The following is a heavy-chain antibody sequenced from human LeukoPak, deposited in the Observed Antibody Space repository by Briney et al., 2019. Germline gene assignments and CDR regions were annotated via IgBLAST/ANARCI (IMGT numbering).Heavy chain of an antibody. D-gene: IGHD5-12*01. Sequence: ASVKVSCKASGYTFSGYFMEWVRQAPGQGLEWMGWVNPNSGGTNYAQKFQGRVTMTRDTSISTAYMELSSLTSDDTAIYFCARALPDSQAYSGYVTKPYHFDYWGQGTLVTVSS. V-gene: IGHV1-2*02. CDR3: ARALPDSQAYSGYVTKPYHFDY. CDR2: VNPNSGGT. J-gene: IGHJ4*02. CDR1: GYTFSGYF.